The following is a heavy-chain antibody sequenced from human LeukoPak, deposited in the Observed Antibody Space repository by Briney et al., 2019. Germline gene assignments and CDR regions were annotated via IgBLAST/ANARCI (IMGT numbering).Heavy chain of an antibody. Sequence: GGSLRLSCAASGFTFSSYAMSWVRQAPGKGLEWVSAISGSGGSTYYADSVKGRFTISRDNSKNTVFLQMNSLRAEDTAVYYCARVIVDTGYDAFDIWGQGTMVTVSS. J-gene: IGHJ3*02. V-gene: IGHV3-23*01. D-gene: IGHD5-18*01. CDR3: ARVIVDTGYDAFDI. CDR2: ISGSGGST. CDR1: GFTFSSYA.